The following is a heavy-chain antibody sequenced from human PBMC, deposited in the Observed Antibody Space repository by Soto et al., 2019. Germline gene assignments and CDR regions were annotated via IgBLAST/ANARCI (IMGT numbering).Heavy chain of an antibody. D-gene: IGHD3-10*01. Sequence: PSESLSLTCTVSGGSISSGGYYWSWIRQHPGKGLEWIGYIYYSGSTYYNPSLKSRVTISVDTSKNQFSLKLSSVTAADTAVYYCARLDYGSGSPAPTDAFDIWGQGTMVNVSS. CDR2: IYYSGST. CDR1: GGSISSGGYY. CDR3: ARLDYGSGSPAPTDAFDI. J-gene: IGHJ3*02. V-gene: IGHV4-31*03.